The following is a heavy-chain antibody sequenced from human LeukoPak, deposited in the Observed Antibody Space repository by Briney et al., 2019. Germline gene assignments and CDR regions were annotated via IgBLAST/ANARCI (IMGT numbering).Heavy chain of an antibody. CDR1: GYTFTSYG. V-gene: IGHV1-18*01. Sequence: GASVKVSCKASGYTFTSYGISWVRQAPGQGLEWMGWISAYNGNTNYAQKLQGRVTMTTDTSTSTAYMELRSLRSDDTAVYYCARVGHCSSTSCYPPWFDPWGQGTLVTVSS. CDR2: ISAYNGNT. J-gene: IGHJ5*02. CDR3: ARVGHCSSTSCYPPWFDP. D-gene: IGHD2-2*01.